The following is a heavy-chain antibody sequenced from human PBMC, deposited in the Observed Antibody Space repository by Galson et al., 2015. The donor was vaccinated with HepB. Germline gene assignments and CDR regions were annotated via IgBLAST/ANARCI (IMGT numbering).Heavy chain of an antibody. Sequence: SLRLSCAASGFLFSTYDMFWVRRAPGRGLEWISSTRGSGRRTYNAEPGTGRFTIPRDNAKNSLYLEMDTLSAGDTAVYYCTQDPRFVVVPYTEDWGQGTLVTVSS. D-gene: IGHD2-21*01. J-gene: IGHJ1*01. CDR3: TQDPRFVVVPYTED. CDR2: TRGSGRRT. V-gene: IGHV3-23*01. CDR1: GFLFSTYD.